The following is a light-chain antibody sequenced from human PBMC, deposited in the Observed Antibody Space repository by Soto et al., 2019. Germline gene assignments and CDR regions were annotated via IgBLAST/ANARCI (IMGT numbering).Light chain of an antibody. CDR2: DAS. CDR3: QQYDNWPWK. Sequence: IVMTQSPATLSVSPGERATLSSRASQSISSNLAWYQQKLGQAPRLLMYDASTRATGIPARFSGSGSGTEFTLTISSLQSEDFAVYYCQQYDNWPWKCGQGTKVDIK. V-gene: IGKV3-15*01. J-gene: IGKJ1*01. CDR1: QSISSN.